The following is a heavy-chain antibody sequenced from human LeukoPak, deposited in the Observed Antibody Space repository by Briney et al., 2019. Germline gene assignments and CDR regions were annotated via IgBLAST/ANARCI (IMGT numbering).Heavy chain of an antibody. CDR1: GYTFTGYC. J-gene: IGHJ5*02. Sequence: ASVKVSCKASGYTFTGYCMHWVRQAPGQGLEWMGWINPNSGGTNYAQKFQGRVTMTRDTSISTAYMELSRLRSDDTAVYYCARDFDYYGSGSSLNWFDPWGQGTLVTVSS. V-gene: IGHV1-2*02. CDR2: INPNSGGT. D-gene: IGHD3-10*01. CDR3: ARDFDYYGSGSSLNWFDP.